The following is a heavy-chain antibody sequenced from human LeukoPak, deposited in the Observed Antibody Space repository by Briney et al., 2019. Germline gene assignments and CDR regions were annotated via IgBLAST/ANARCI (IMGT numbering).Heavy chain of an antibody. CDR2: IIPIFGTA. Sequence: SVKVSCKASGGTFSSYAISWVRQAPGQGLDWMGRIIPIFGTANYAQKFQGRVTITTDESTSTAYMELSSLRSEGTAVYYCARLGQQVGATRDYWGQGTLVTVSS. V-gene: IGHV1-69*05. CDR3: ARLGQQVGATRDY. CDR1: GGTFSSYA. D-gene: IGHD1-26*01. J-gene: IGHJ4*02.